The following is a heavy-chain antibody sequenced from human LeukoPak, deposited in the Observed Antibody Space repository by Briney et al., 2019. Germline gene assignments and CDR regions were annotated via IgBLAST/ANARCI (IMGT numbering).Heavy chain of an antibody. CDR1: GGSISSYY. J-gene: IGHJ3*02. D-gene: IGHD6-13*01. Sequence: SETLSLTCTVSGGSISSYYWSWIRQPPGKGLEWIGYIYYSGSTNYNPSLKSRVTISVDTSKNQFSLKLSSVTAADTAVYYCAKSSSWYLDAFDIWGQGIMVTVSS. CDR2: IYYSGST. CDR3: AKSSSWYLDAFDI. V-gene: IGHV4-59*01.